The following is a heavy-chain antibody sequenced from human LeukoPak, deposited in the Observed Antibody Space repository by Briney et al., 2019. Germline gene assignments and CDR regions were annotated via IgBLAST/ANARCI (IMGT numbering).Heavy chain of an antibody. Sequence: GGSLRLSCVVSGIPFSDYYMNCIRQAPGKGLEWISYISSTSSYTDYADSVKGRFTISRDNAQNALFLQMNSLRVEDTAVYYCAAGTAADYWGQGTRVAVSS. CDR2: ISSTSSYT. CDR3: AAGTAADY. D-gene: IGHD6-13*01. J-gene: IGHJ4*02. V-gene: IGHV3-11*03. CDR1: GIPFSDYY.